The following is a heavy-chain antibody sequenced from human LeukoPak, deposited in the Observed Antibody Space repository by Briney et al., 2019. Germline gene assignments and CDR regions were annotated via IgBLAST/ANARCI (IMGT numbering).Heavy chain of an antibody. CDR2: INPNSGGT. CDR3: ARDLPDYGSGSYYFDY. V-gene: IGHV1-2*02. J-gene: IGHJ4*02. CDR1: GYTFTGYY. Sequence: GASVKVSCKASGYTFTGYYMHWVRQAPGQGLEWMGWINPNSGGTNYAQKFQGRVTMTRDTSISTAYMELSRLRSDDTAVYYCARDLPDYGSGSYYFDYWGQGTLVTVSS. D-gene: IGHD3-10*01.